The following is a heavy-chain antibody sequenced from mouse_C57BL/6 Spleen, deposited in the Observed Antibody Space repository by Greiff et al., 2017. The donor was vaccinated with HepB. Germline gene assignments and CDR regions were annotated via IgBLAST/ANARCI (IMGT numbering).Heavy chain of an antibody. V-gene: IGHV14-1*01. D-gene: IGHD1-1*01. CDR3: TFYGSSYGFAY. J-gene: IGHJ3*01. CDR1: GFNIKDYY. Sequence: VQLQQSGAELVRPGASVKLSCTASGFNIKDYYMHWVKQRPEQGLEWIGRIDPEDGDTEYAPKFQGKATMTADTSSNTAYLQLSSLTSEDTAVYYCTFYGSSYGFAYWGRGTLVTVSA. CDR2: IDPEDGDT.